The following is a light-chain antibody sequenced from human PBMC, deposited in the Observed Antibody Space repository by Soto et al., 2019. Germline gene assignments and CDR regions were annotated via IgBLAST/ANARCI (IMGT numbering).Light chain of an antibody. CDR1: QSINNC. CDR3: HQYNSDYT. Sequence: DIQMTQSPSTLSAFVGDRVTITCRASQSINNCLAWYQQKPGEAPKLLIYDASSLQSGVPSRFSGSGSVTDFTLTISRLQPDDFATYYCHQYNSDYTFGQGTRLEV. J-gene: IGKJ2*01. V-gene: IGKV1-5*01. CDR2: DAS.